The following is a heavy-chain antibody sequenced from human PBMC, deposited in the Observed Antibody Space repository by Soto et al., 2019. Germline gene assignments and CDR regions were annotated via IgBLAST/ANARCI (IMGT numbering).Heavy chain of an antibody. D-gene: IGHD5-12*01. CDR2: ISYDGSNK. CDR1: GFTFSSYA. J-gene: IGHJ1*01. CDR3: AGGPWYSGYDYVPQYFQH. V-gene: IGHV3-30-3*01. Sequence: QVQLVESGGGVVEPGRSLRLSCAASGFTFSSYAMHWVRQAPGKGLEWVAVISYDGSNKYYADSVKGRFTISRDNSKYTLYLQMNSLRAEDTAVYYCAGGPWYSGYDYVPQYFQHWGQGTLVTVSS.